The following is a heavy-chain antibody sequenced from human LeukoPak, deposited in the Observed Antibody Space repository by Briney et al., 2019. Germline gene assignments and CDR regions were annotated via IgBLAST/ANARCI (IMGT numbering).Heavy chain of an antibody. Sequence: SQTLSLTCTVSGGSISSGGYYWSWIRQHPGKGLEWIGYIYYSGSTYYNPSLKSRVTISVDTSKNQFSLRLSSVTAADTAVYYCARQIAAAFFFDPWGQGTLVTVSS. V-gene: IGHV4-31*03. CDR1: GGSISSGGYY. D-gene: IGHD6-13*01. CDR3: ARQIAAAFFFDP. CDR2: IYYSGST. J-gene: IGHJ5*02.